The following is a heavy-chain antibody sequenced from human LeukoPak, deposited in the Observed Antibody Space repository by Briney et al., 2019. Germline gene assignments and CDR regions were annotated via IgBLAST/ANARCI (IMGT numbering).Heavy chain of an antibody. Sequence: GGSLRLSCAASGFTFSSYAMHWVRQAPGKGLEWVAVISYDGSNKYYADSVKGRFTISRDNSKNTLYLQMNSLRAEDTAVYYCARVAGVIKAPSLRDAFDIWGQGTMATVSS. CDR2: ISYDGSNK. CDR3: ARVAGVIKAPSLRDAFDI. J-gene: IGHJ3*02. V-gene: IGHV3-30*04. D-gene: IGHD3-10*01. CDR1: GFTFSSYA.